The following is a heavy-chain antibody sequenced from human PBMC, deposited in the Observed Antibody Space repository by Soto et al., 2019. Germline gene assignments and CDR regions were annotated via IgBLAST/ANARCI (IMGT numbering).Heavy chain of an antibody. J-gene: IGHJ6*02. CDR3: AGPYYYGSGSYSGGMDV. Sequence: PVEVSCKASGGTFSSYAIRWVRQAPGQGLEWMGGIIPIFGTANYAQKFQGRVTMTRNTSISTAYMELSSLRSEDTAVYYCAGPYYYGSGSYSGGMDVWGQGTTVTVSS. CDR2: IIPIFGTA. CDR1: GGTFSSYA. D-gene: IGHD3-10*01. V-gene: IGHV1-69*05.